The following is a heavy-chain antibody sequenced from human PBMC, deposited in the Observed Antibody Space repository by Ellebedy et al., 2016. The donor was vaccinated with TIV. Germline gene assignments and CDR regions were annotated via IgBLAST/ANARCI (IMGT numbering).Heavy chain of an antibody. V-gene: IGHV1-18*01. J-gene: IGHJ6*02. Sequence: ASVKVSXKASGYTFTSYGISWVRQAPGQGLEWMGWISAYNGNTNYAQKLQGRVTMTTDTSTSTAYMELRSLRSEDTAVYYCARDHSNYGVYYGMDVWGQGTTVTVSS. CDR1: GYTFTSYG. CDR2: ISAYNGNT. D-gene: IGHD4-11*01. CDR3: ARDHSNYGVYYGMDV.